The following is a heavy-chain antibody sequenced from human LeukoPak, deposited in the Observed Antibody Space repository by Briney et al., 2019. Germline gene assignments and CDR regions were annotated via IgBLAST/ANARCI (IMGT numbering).Heavy chain of an antibody. CDR1: GGSFSGYY. CDR2: INHSGST. Sequence: SETLPLTCAVYGGSFSGYYWSWIRQPPGKGLEWIGEINHSGSTNYNPSLKSRVTISVDTSKNQFSLKLSSVTAADTAVYYCARRQVGATPPFDYWGQGTLVTVSS. CDR3: ARRQVGATPPFDY. J-gene: IGHJ4*02. V-gene: IGHV4-34*01. D-gene: IGHD1-26*01.